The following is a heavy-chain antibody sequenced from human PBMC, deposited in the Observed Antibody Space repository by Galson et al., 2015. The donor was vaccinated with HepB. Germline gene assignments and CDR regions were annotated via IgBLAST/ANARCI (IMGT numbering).Heavy chain of an antibody. CDR1: GVTLSNYG. J-gene: IGHJ4*02. CDR3: ARERDTYRGGRYGS. V-gene: IGHV3-30*03. Sequence: SLRLSCAASGVTLSNYGMHWVRQAPGKGLEWVTVVSYDGGTKYYADSVKGRFTISKDKSRNTVYLQMDTLRPEDTAVYFCARERDTYRGGRYGSWGQGTLVTVSS. CDR2: VSYDGGTK. D-gene: IGHD6-19*01.